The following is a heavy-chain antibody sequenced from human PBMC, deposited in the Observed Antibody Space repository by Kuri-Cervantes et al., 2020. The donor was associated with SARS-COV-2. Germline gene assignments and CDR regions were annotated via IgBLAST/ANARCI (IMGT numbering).Heavy chain of an antibody. CDR2: FDPEDGET. V-gene: IGHV1-24*01. CDR1: GYTLTELS. Sequence: ASVKVSCKVSGYTLTELSMHWVRQAPGKGLEWMGGFDPEDGETIYAQKFQGRVTMTEDTSTDTAYMELSSLRSEDTAVYYCATAPMVTSGWWFDPWGQGTLVTVSS. D-gene: IGHD4-23*01. J-gene: IGHJ5*02. CDR3: ATAPMVTSGWWFDP.